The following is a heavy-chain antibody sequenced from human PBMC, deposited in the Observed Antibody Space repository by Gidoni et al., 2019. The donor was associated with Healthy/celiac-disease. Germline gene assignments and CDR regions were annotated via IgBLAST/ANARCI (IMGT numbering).Heavy chain of an antibody. V-gene: IGHV3-9*01. CDR3: AKEGAGMDV. CDR1: GFTFDDYA. Sequence: EVQLVESGGGLVQPGRSLRLSCAASGFTFDDYAMHWVRQAPGKGLGWVSGISWNSGSIGYADSVKGRFTISRDNAKNSLYLQMNSLGAEDTALYYCAKEGAGMDVWGQGTTVTVS. J-gene: IGHJ6*02. CDR2: ISWNSGSI.